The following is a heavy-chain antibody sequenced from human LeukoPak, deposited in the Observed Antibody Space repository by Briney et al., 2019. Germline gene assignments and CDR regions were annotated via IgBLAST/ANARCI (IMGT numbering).Heavy chain of an antibody. Sequence: ASVKVSCKASGYTFTSYGISWVRQAPGQGLEWMGWISAYSGDTNYAQKFQGRATMTTDTSTSTAYMELRSQRSDDTAVYYCARDVYAIVVVRSYYGMDVWGQGTTVTVSS. D-gene: IGHD3-22*01. J-gene: IGHJ6*02. CDR3: ARDVYAIVVVRSYYGMDV. CDR2: ISAYSGDT. CDR1: GYTFTSYG. V-gene: IGHV1-18*01.